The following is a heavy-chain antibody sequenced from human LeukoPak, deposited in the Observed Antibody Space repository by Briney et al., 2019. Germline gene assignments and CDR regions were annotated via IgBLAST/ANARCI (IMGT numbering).Heavy chain of an antibody. CDR3: AKGQPKYCSSTSCSDY. CDR2: IYSGGST. J-gene: IGHJ4*02. Sequence: GGSLRLSCAASGFTVSSNYMSWVRQAPGKGLEWVSVIYSGGSTYYADSVKGRFTISRHNSKNTLYLQMNSLRAEDTAVYYCAKGQPKYCSSTSCSDYWGQGTLVTVSS. V-gene: IGHV3-53*04. CDR1: GFTVSSNY. D-gene: IGHD2-2*01.